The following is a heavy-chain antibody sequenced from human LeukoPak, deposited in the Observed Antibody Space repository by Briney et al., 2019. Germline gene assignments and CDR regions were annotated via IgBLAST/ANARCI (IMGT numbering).Heavy chain of an antibody. CDR1: GFTFSSYE. Sequence: GGSLRLSCAASGFTFSSYEVNWVRQAPGKGLEWVSYISSSGSTIYYADSVKGRFTVSRDNAKNSLYLQMNSLRAEDTAVYYCARAGSSGWYYFDYWGQGTLVTVSS. CDR2: ISSSGSTI. CDR3: ARAGSSGWYYFDY. V-gene: IGHV3-48*03. J-gene: IGHJ4*02. D-gene: IGHD6-19*01.